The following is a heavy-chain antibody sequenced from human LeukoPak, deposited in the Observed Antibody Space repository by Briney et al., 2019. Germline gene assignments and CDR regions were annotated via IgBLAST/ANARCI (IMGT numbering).Heavy chain of an antibody. Sequence: ASVKVSCKPSGYTFTNYGISWVRQAPGQGLEWMAWISTYDHDTNYAQKFRGRVNMNTDTSTSTAYMELRSLGSDDTAVYYCVRDYFCSGGTCDDCFDPWGQGTLVTVSS. D-gene: IGHD2-15*01. CDR1: GYTFTNYG. J-gene: IGHJ5*02. CDR2: ISTYDHDT. CDR3: VRDYFCSGGTCDDCFDP. V-gene: IGHV1-18*01.